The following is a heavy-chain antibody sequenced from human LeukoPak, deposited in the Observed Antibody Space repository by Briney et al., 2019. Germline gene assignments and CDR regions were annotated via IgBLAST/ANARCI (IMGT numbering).Heavy chain of an antibody. V-gene: IGHV3-30-3*01. D-gene: IGHD6-13*01. CDR3: AKAGGSMWYSPQFGY. Sequence: GRSLRLSCAASEFTFSGYAMHWVRQAPGKGLEWVAVISYDGANKYYADSVKGRFTISRDNSENTLDLQLNSLRADDTAVHYCAKAGGSMWYSPQFGYWGPGTPVTVSS. CDR2: ISYDGANK. J-gene: IGHJ4*02. CDR1: EFTFSGYA.